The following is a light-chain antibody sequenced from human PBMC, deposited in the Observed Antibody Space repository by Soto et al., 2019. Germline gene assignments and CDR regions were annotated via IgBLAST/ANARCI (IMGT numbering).Light chain of an antibody. CDR3: QQYDSSRT. CDR1: QSISTW. Sequence: DVQMTQSPSTLSASVGDRVTITCRASQSISTWLAWYQQKPGRAPRLLIYDVSNLESGVPSRFSGSGSGTECTLTITSLQPEDFGIYYCQQYDSSRTFGQGTKVDLK. V-gene: IGKV1-5*01. CDR2: DVS. J-gene: IGKJ1*01.